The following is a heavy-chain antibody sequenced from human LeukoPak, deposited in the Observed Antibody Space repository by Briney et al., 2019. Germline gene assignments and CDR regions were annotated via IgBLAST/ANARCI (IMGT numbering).Heavy chain of an antibody. CDR2: INHNGEMI. CDR1: GFTFSNYV. J-gene: IGHJ4*02. V-gene: IGHV3-48*02. Sequence: GGSLRLSCAASGFTFSNYVMSWVRQAPGKGLEWVSYINHNGEMIFYPDFVKGRFTISRDNAKNSLYLQMNSLRDGDTAVYYCARDNDWAFHYWGQGTLVTVSS. D-gene: IGHD3-9*01. CDR3: ARDNDWAFHY.